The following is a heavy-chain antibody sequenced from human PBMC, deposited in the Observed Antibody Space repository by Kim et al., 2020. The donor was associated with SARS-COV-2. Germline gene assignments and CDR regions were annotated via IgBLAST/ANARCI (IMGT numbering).Heavy chain of an antibody. CDR3: AKDRIQLATIYFKD. Sequence: GGSLRLSCAASGFTFSNYAMTWVRQAPGKGLEWVSTISSSGGSTYYADSVKGRFTISRDNSKNTLYLQMNSLRAEDTAFYYCAKDRIQLATIYFKDWGQGPLVTVSS. J-gene: IGHJ1*01. CDR2: ISSSGGST. CDR1: GFTFSNYA. D-gene: IGHD5-12*01. V-gene: IGHV3-23*01.